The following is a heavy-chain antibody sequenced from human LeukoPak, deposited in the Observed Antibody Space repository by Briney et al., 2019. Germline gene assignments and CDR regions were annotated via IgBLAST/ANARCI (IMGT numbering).Heavy chain of an antibody. Sequence: ASVKVSCKASGYTFTGYYMHWVRQAPGQGLEWMGWINPNSGGTNYAQKFQGGVTMTRDTSISTAYMELSRLRSDDTAVYYCARVRSYYGSGSYYNLPTDYWGQGTLVTVSS. CDR2: INPNSGGT. J-gene: IGHJ4*02. V-gene: IGHV1-2*02. CDR3: ARVRSYYGSGSYYNLPTDY. D-gene: IGHD3-10*01. CDR1: GYTFTGYY.